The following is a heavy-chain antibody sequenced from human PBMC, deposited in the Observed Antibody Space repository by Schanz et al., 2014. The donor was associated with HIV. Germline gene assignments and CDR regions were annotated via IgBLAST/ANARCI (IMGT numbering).Heavy chain of an antibody. CDR1: GFTFSSYD. CDR2: IYTTGDT. CDR3: ARGLGY. Sequence: EVQLVESGGGLVQPGGSLRLSCAASGFTFSSYDMHWFRQGRGKGLEWVSTIYTTGDTYYQASVEGRFTISRENAKNSLYLQMNSLRAGDTAVYYCARGLGYWGQGTLVTVSS. J-gene: IGHJ4*02. V-gene: IGHV3-13*01.